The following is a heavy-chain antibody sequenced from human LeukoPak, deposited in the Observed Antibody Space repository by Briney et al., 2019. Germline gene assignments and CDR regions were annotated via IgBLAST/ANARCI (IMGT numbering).Heavy chain of an antibody. J-gene: IGHJ4*02. Sequence: GGSLRLSCAASGFTFSSYGMHWVRQAPGKGLEWVAFIRYDGSNKYYADSVKGRFTISRDNSKNTLYLQMNSLRAEDTAVYYCAKDGGIQLRLPMDYWGQGTLVTVSS. V-gene: IGHV3-30*02. CDR2: IRYDGSNK. D-gene: IGHD5-18*01. CDR3: AKDGGIQLRLPMDY. CDR1: GFTFSSYG.